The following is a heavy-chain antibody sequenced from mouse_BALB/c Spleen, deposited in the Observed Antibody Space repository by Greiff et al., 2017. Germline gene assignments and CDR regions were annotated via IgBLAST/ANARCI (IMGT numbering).Heavy chain of an antibody. Sequence: EVKLMESGGGLVQPGGSRKLSCAASGFTFSSFGMHWVRQAPEKGLEWVAYISSGSSTIYYADTVKGRFTISRDNPNNTLFLQMTSLRSEDTAMYDCARSRIYYDYRSYAMDYWGQGTSVTVSS. V-gene: IGHV5-17*02. CDR2: ISSGSSTI. D-gene: IGHD2-4*01. J-gene: IGHJ4*01. CDR1: GFTFSSFG. CDR3: ARSRIYYDYRSYAMDY.